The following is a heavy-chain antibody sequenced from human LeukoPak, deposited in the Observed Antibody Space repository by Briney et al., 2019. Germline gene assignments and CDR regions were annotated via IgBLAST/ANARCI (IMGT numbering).Heavy chain of an antibody. J-gene: IGHJ4*02. Sequence: PGGSLRLSCAASGFTFSSYAMSWVRQAPGKGLEWVSAISGSGGSTYYADSVKGRFTISRDNSKNTLYLQMNSLRAEDTAVYYCAKAGMYYYDSSGYLPFDYWGQGTLVTVSS. CDR1: GFTFSSYA. V-gene: IGHV3-23*01. D-gene: IGHD3-22*01. CDR3: AKAGMYYYDSSGYLPFDY. CDR2: ISGSGGST.